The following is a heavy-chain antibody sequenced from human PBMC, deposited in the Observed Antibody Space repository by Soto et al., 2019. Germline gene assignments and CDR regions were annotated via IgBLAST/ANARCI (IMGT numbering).Heavy chain of an antibody. CDR2: IYYSGST. D-gene: IGHD1-26*01. CDR3: ARGALGGAGTYYFDY. V-gene: IGHV4-31*03. J-gene: IGHJ4*02. CDR1: GGSISSGGYY. Sequence: QVQLQESGPGLVKPSQTLSLTCTVSGGSISSGGYYWSWIRQHPGKGLEWIGYIYYSGSTYYNPSLKSRVTISVDTSKNQFSLKLSSVTAADTGVYYCARGALGGAGTYYFDYWGQGTLVTVSS.